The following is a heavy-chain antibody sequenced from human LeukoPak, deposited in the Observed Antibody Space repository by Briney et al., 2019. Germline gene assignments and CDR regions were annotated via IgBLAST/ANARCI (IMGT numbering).Heavy chain of an antibody. D-gene: IGHD5-24*01. CDR3: VKSRDGYSSFDY. Sequence: SVKVSCKASGGTFSSYAISWVRQAPGQGLEWMGGIIPILGTANYAQKFQGRVTITADESTSTAYMELSSLRSEDTAVYYCVKSRDGYSSFDYWGQGTLVTVSS. CDR2: IIPILGTA. CDR1: GGTFSSYA. J-gene: IGHJ4*02. V-gene: IGHV1-69*13.